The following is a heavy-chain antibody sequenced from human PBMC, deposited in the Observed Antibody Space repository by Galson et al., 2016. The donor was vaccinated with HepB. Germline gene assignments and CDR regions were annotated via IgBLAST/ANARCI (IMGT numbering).Heavy chain of an antibody. J-gene: IGHJ4*02. CDR1: GGSISSFY. Sequence: SETLSLTCTVSGGSISSFYWSWIRQPPGKGLEWIGYIFHSGSTKYNPSLKSRVTISVDTSKNQFSLRLTSVTAADTAVYHCARGSGTPDHWGQGTLVTVSS. CDR2: IFHSGST. V-gene: IGHV4-59*01. CDR3: ARGSGTPDH. D-gene: IGHD1-14*01.